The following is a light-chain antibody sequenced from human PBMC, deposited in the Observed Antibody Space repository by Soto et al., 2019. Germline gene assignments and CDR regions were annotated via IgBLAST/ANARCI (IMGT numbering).Light chain of an antibody. CDR1: NSNIGTNP. V-gene: IGLV1-44*01. Sequence: QSVLTQPPSASGTPGQRITISCSGSNSNIGTNPVSWYQHLPGTAPRLLIHSTYQRPSGVPDRFSASKSGASASLAISGLQPEDEADYYCAAWDDSLNGFVIFGGGTKLTVL. CDR3: AAWDDSLNGFVI. J-gene: IGLJ2*01. CDR2: STY.